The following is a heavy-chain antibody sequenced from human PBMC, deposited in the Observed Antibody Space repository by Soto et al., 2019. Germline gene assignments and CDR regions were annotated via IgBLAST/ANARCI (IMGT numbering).Heavy chain of an antibody. V-gene: IGHV1-18*01. D-gene: IGHD6-13*01. J-gene: IGHJ5*02. Sequence: QVQLVQSGAEVKKPGASVKVSCKASGYTFTSYGISWVRQAPGQGLEWMGWISAYNGNTNYAQKLQGRVTMTTDTSTRAAYMELRRLRSDATAVYYWAGVGGIGGSSWHVKCFDPWGQGTLVTVSS. CDR3: AGVGGIGGSSWHVKCFDP. CDR1: GYTFTSYG. CDR2: ISAYNGNT.